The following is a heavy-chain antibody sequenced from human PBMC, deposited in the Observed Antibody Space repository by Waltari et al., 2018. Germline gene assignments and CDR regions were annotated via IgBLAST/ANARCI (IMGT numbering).Heavy chain of an antibody. CDR2: ISSSGSTI. CDR3: ARETGYHFDY. CDR1: GFTFSSYE. V-gene: IGHV3-48*03. J-gene: IGHJ4*02. D-gene: IGHD3-9*01. Sequence: EVQLVESGGGLVQPGGSLRLSCAASGFTFSSYEMNWVRQAPGKGLEWVSYISSSGSTIYYADSGKGRFTISRDNAKNSLYLQMNSLRAEDTAVYYCARETGYHFDYWGQGTLVTVSS.